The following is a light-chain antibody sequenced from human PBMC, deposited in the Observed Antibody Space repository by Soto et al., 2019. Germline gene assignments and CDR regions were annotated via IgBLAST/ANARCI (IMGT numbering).Light chain of an antibody. CDR3: SSYTSGRDVYV. J-gene: IGLJ1*01. CDR1: SSDVGSYHY. CDR2: EVS. Sequence: QSALTQPASVSGSPGQSITISCTGTSSDVGSYHYVSWFRQHPGKAPKLIIFEVSDRPSGVSTRFSGSKSGDTASLTISGLQADDEADYYCSSYTSGRDVYVFGGGTKVTVL. V-gene: IGLV2-14*01.